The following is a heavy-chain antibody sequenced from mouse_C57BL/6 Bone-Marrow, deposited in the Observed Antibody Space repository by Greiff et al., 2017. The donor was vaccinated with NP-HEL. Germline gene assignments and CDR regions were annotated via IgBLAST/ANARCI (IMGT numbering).Heavy chain of an antibody. CDR2: IDPEDGET. V-gene: IGHV14-2*01. J-gene: IGHJ2*01. CDR1: GFNIKDYY. CDR3: ARSRALITTVVATDY. D-gene: IGHD1-1*01. Sequence: EVQLQESGAELVKPGASVKLSCTASGFNIKDYYMHWVKQRTEQGLEWIGRIDPEDGETKYAPKFQGKATITADTSSNTAYLQLSSLTSEDTAVYYCARSRALITTVVATDYWGQGTTLTVSS.